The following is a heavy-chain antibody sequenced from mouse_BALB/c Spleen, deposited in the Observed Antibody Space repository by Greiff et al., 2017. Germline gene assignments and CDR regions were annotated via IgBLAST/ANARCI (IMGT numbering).Heavy chain of an antibody. J-gene: IGHJ4*01. V-gene: IGHV14-4*02. CDR1: GFNIKDYY. CDR3: LYGYGAMDY. CDR2: IDPENGDT. Sequence: VQLQQSGAELVRSGASVKLSCTASGFNIKDYYMHWVKQRPEQGLEWIGWIDPENGDTEYAPKFQGKATMTADTSSNTAYLQLSSLTSEDTAVYYCLYGYGAMDYWGQGTSVTVSS. D-gene: IGHD2-2*01.